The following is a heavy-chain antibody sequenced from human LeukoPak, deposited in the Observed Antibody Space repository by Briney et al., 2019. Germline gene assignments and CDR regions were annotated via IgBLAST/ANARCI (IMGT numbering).Heavy chain of an antibody. J-gene: IGHJ4*02. Sequence: GPVLVKPTETLTLTCTVTCFSLSNARLGMSLNRQPPGNTLDSLAHIFSNDGKSYSTSLKSRLTISKDTSKSQVVLTMTNMDPVDTATYYCARIVRGGGNPFGYWGQGTLVTVSS. CDR3: ARIVRGGGNPFGY. V-gene: IGHV2-26*01. CDR2: IFSNDGK. D-gene: IGHD4-23*01. CDR1: CFSLSNARLG.